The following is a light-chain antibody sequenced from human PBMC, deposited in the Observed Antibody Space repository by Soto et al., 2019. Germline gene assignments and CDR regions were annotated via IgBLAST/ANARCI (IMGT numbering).Light chain of an antibody. V-gene: IGKV3-20*01. CDR2: GAS. J-gene: IGKJ4*01. Sequence: EVVLTQSPGTLSLSPGARATLSCRASQFVSSTYLAWYQQRPGQDPRHLIYGASSRATGIPDRFRGGGAETDFALTISRLESEDSAVYYCQQYGISPCTFGGGTMVDIK. CDR1: QFVSSTY. CDR3: QQYGISPCT.